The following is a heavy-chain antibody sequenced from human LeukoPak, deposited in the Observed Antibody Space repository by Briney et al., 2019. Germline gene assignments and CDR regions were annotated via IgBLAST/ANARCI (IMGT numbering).Heavy chain of an antibody. J-gene: IGHJ4*02. V-gene: IGHV3-23*01. CDR1: GFTFSNYA. Sequence: GGSLRLSCAASGFTFSNYAMSWVRQAPGKGLEWVSSISASGGSTYSADSVKGRFTISRDNSKNTLYLQMNSLRAEDTAVYYCAHISSSWPDYWGQGTLVTVSS. D-gene: IGHD6-13*01. CDR2: ISASGGST. CDR3: AHISSSWPDY.